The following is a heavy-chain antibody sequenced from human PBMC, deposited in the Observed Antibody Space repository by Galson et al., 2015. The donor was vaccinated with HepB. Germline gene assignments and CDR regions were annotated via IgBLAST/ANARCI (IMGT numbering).Heavy chain of an antibody. Sequence: SLRLSCAASGFTFSSYAVNWVRQTPGKGLEWVSGINDGSGTSYADSVKGRFTTSRDNSKNTMYLQMNSLRAEDTAVYYCAKASAGYSSAWNDYWGQGAVVTVSS. CDR1: GFTFSSYA. J-gene: IGHJ4*02. CDR3: AKASAGYSSAWNDY. CDR2: INDGSGT. V-gene: IGHV3-23*01. D-gene: IGHD6-19*01.